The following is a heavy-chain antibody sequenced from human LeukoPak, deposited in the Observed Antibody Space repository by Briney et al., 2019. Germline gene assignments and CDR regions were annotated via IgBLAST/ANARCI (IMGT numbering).Heavy chain of an antibody. Sequence: GASVKVSRKASGGTFSSYTISWVRQAPGQGLEWMGRIIPILGIANYAQKFQGRVTITADKSTSTAYMELSSLRSEDTAVYYCAGDYSSAWWFDFWGQGTLVTVSS. CDR2: IIPILGIA. CDR3: AGDYSSAWWFDF. D-gene: IGHD6-19*01. J-gene: IGHJ4*02. V-gene: IGHV1-69*04. CDR1: GGTFSSYT.